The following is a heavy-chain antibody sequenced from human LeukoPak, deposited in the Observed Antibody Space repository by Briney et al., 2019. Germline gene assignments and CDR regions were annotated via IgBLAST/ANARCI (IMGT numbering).Heavy chain of an antibody. CDR1: SGSISSTNHY. CDR2: IYYSGIS. CDR3: ARQTGSGLFILP. D-gene: IGHD3/OR15-3a*01. V-gene: IGHV4-39*01. J-gene: IGHJ4*02. Sequence: SETLSLTCTVSSGSISSTNHYWGWIRQPPGKGLEWIANIYYSGISFYNPSLKSRLTISVDTSRNQFSLRLTSVTAADTAVYYCARQTGSGLFILPGGQGTLVTVSS.